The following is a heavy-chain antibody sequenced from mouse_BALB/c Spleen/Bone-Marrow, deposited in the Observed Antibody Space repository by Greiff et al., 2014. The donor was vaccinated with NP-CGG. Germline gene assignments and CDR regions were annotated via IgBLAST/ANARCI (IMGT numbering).Heavy chain of an antibody. Sequence: QVQLKESGPELVKPGASVRISCKASGYTFTSYYIHWVKQRPGQGLEWIGWIYPGNVNTKYNEKFKGKATLTADKSSSTAYMQHSSLTSEDSAVYFCARNDYVYFDYWGQGTTLTVST. V-gene: IGHV1S56*01. D-gene: IGHD2-4*01. J-gene: IGHJ2*01. CDR3: ARNDYVYFDY. CDR1: GYTFTSYY. CDR2: IYPGNVNT.